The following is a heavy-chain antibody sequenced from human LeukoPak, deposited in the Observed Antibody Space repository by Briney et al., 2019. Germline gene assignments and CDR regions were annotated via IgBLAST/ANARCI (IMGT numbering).Heavy chain of an antibody. Sequence: GGSLRLSCAASGFTVSSNYMSWVRQAPEKGLEWVSVIYSGGSTYYADSVKGRFTISRDNSKNTLYLQMNSLRAEDTAVYYCARAEGYSSGWPYFDYWGQGTLVTVSS. CDR3: ARAEGYSSGWPYFDY. D-gene: IGHD6-19*01. CDR2: IYSGGST. V-gene: IGHV3-66*02. CDR1: GFTVSSNY. J-gene: IGHJ4*02.